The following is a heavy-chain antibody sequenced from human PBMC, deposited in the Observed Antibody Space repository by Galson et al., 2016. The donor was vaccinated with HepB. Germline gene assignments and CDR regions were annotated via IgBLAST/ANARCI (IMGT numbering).Heavy chain of an antibody. V-gene: IGHV3-15*07. CDR1: GFIFNNAW. CDR3: ATAPAFWATAPYDY. J-gene: IGHJ4*02. Sequence: SLRLSCATSGFIFNNAWMTWVRQTPGRGLEWVGLIKSKADGGTPDYAPAVRGRFTISRDDSTDTLYLQTNYLRAEDSALYYCATAPAFWATAPYDYWGQGTLVTVS. D-gene: IGHD3-16*01. CDR2: IKSKADGGTP.